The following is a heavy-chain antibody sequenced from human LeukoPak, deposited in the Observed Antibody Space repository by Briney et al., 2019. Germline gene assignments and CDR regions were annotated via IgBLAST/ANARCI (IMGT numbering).Heavy chain of an antibody. CDR1: GGSISSSSYH. J-gene: IGHJ6*02. D-gene: IGHD3-3*01. CDR3: ARDSITIFGVVSAYYYYGMDV. CDR2: IYYSGST. V-gene: IGHV4-39*01. Sequence: SETLSLTCTVSGGSISSSSYHWGWIRQPPGKGLEWIGSIYYSGSTYYNPSLKSRVTISVDTSKNQFSLKLSSVTAADTAVYYCARDSITIFGVVSAYYYYGMDVWGQGTTVTVSS.